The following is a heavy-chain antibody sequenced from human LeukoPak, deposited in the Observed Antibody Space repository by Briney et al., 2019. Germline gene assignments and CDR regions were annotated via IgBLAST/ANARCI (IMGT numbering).Heavy chain of an antibody. Sequence: GGSLRLSCAASGFTLYDYAMHWVRQAPGKGLGGVSGISCNSGSIGYADSVKGRFTISRDNAKNSLYLQMNSLRAEDTALYYCAKDTGYSGYDWVDYWGQGTLVTVSS. D-gene: IGHD5-12*01. CDR2: ISCNSGSI. V-gene: IGHV3-9*01. CDR3: AKDTGYSGYDWVDY. CDR1: GFTLYDYA. J-gene: IGHJ4*02.